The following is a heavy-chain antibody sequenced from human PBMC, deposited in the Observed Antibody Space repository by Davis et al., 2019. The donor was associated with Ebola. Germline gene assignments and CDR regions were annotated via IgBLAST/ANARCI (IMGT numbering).Heavy chain of an antibody. Sequence: SGPTLVKPTQTLTLTCPFSGFSLSASGVAMGWIRQPPGKALEWVALLYWDGEKRYSPSLESRLPITKGTSENQVVLTLTNVDPVDTATYYCAHSGDWSAFYFDYWGPGTLVTVSS. J-gene: IGHJ4*02. D-gene: IGHD2-21*02. V-gene: IGHV2-5*02. CDR3: AHSGDWSAFYFDY. CDR1: GFSLSASGVA. CDR2: LYWDGEK.